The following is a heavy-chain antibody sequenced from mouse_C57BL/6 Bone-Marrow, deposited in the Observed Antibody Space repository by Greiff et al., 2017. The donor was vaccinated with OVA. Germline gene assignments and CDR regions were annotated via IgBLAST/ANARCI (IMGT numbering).Heavy chain of an antibody. V-gene: IGHV1-55*01. CDR1: GYTFTSYW. Sequence: VKLQQPGAEPVKPGASVKMSCKASGYTFTSYWITWVKQRPGQGLEWIGDIYPGSGSTNYNEKFKSKATLTVDTSSSTAYMQLSSLTSEDSAVYYCARWYYGSSYDYWGQGTTLTVSS. CDR2: IYPGSGST. J-gene: IGHJ2*01. CDR3: ARWYYGSSYDY. D-gene: IGHD1-1*01.